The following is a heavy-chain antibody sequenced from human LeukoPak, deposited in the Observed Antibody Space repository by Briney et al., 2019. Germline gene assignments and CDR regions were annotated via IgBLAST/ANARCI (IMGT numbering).Heavy chain of an antibody. V-gene: IGHV4-59*01. Sequence: RTSETLSLTCTVSGGSISSYYWSWIRQPPGKGLEWIGYIYYSGSTNYNPSLKSRVTISVDTSKNQFSLKLSSVTAADTAVYYCARGPMDFWSGYFDYWGQGTLVTVSS. J-gene: IGHJ4*02. CDR1: GGSISSYY. CDR2: IYYSGST. D-gene: IGHD3-3*01. CDR3: ARGPMDFWSGYFDY.